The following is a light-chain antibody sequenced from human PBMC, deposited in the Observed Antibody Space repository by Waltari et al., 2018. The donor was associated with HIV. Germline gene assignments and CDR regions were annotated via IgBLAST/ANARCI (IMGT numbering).Light chain of an antibody. CDR3: CSYAGSYTV. CDR1: SSDVGGYTY. V-gene: IGLV2-11*01. CDR2: DGS. J-gene: IGLJ2*01. Sequence: QSALTQPRPVSGSPGQSVTISCTGTSSDVGGYTYVSWYQQHPGKAPKFMIYDGSKRPSGVPDRFSGSKSGNTASLTISGLQAEDEADYYCCSYAGSYTVFGGGTKLTVL.